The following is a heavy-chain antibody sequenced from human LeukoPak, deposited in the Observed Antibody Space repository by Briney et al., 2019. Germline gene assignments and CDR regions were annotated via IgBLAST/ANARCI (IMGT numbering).Heavy chain of an antibody. Sequence: PGGSLRLSCAASGFTFNTYGMHWVRQAPGKGLEWAAVISYDGSKKYYEDSVKGRFTISRDNSKNTVSLQMNSLRPEDTAVYYCARFYYSSGNATAAVDIWGQGTMVTVSS. J-gene: IGHJ3*02. CDR1: GFTFNTYG. CDR3: ARFYYSSGNATAAVDI. V-gene: IGHV3-30*03. D-gene: IGHD3-10*01. CDR2: ISYDGSKK.